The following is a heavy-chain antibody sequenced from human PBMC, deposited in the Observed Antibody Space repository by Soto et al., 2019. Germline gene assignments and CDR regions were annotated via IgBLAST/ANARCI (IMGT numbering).Heavy chain of an antibody. CDR3: ERERTGDPTFFDY. D-gene: IGHD1-1*01. Sequence: SETLSLTCTVSGDSVSSSNYYWSWIRQPPGKGLEWLGYIYYSGSASYNPSLKSRITVSVDTSKNQFSLKLSSVTAADTAVYYCERERTGDPTFFDYWGQGTLVTVSS. CDR2: IYYSGSA. CDR1: GDSVSSSNYY. J-gene: IGHJ4*02. V-gene: IGHV4-61*01.